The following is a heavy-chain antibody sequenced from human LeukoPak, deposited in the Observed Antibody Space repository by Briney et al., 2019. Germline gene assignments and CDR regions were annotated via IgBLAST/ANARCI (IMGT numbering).Heavy chain of an antibody. Sequence: PGGSLRLSCAASGFTFSSYAMSWVRQAPGKGLEWVSAISGSGGSTYYADPVKGRFTISRDNSKNTLYLQMNSLRAEDTAVYYCAKDASPVNIVVVVAWVSWFDPWGRGTLVTVSS. D-gene: IGHD2-15*01. CDR2: ISGSGGST. CDR3: AKDASPVNIVVVVAWVSWFDP. CDR1: GFTFSSYA. J-gene: IGHJ5*02. V-gene: IGHV3-23*01.